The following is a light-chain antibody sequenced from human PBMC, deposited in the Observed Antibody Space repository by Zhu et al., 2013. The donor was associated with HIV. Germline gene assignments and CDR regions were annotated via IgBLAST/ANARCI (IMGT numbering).Light chain of an antibody. V-gene: IGKV3-15*01. CDR3: QQYYTYPFT. CDR1: QSVDSD. J-gene: IGKJ3*01. CDR2: GAS. Sequence: EIVMTQSPVTMSVSPGDRVTLSCTASQSVDSDLAWYQQKPGQPPRLLIYGASTRSTGIPARFSGTGSGTEFTLTISSLQSEDFGTYYCQQYYTYPFTFGPGTKVDIK.